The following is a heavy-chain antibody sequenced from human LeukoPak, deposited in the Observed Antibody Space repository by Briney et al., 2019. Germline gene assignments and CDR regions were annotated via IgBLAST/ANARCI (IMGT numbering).Heavy chain of an antibody. CDR2: ISAYNGNT. Sequence: ASVKVSCKASVYTFTSYGISWVRQAPGQGLEWMGWISAYNGNTNYAKKLQGSVTLTTDTTTSIANKELRRLRSDDTAGYYRAEVETSLGSGWYKDVFDIWGQGTKVTVPS. V-gene: IGHV1-18*01. D-gene: IGHD6-19*01. J-gene: IGHJ3*02. CDR1: VYTFTSYG. CDR3: AEVETSLGSGWYKDVFDI.